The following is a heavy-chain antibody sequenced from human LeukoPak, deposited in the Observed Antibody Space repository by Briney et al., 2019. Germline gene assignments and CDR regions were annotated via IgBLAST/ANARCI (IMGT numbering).Heavy chain of an antibody. CDR1: GFTFSSYS. D-gene: IGHD6-6*01. CDR2: ISSSSGTI. Sequence: PGGSLRLSCEASGFTFSSYSMNWVRQAPGKGLEWVSYISSSSGTIYYTDSVKGRFTISRDNAKNSLYLQMNSLRDEDTAVYYCARDSNSNSRLDYWGQGTLVTVSS. CDR3: ARDSNSNSRLDY. J-gene: IGHJ4*02. V-gene: IGHV3-48*02.